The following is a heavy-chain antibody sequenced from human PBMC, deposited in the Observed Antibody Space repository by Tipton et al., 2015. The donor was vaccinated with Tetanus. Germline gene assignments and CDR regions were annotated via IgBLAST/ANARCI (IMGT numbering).Heavy chain of an antibody. CDR1: GGSISSSSYY. D-gene: IGHD3-22*01. CDR3: ARHPRKRITMIVVGSRFDP. CDR2: IYYSGST. Sequence: GLVKPSETLSLTCTVSGGSISSSSYYWGWIRQPPRKGLEWIGSIYYSGSTYYNPSLKSRVTISVDTSKNQFSLKLSSVTAADTAVYYCARHPRKRITMIVVGSRFDPWGQGTLVTVSS. J-gene: IGHJ5*02. V-gene: IGHV4-39*01.